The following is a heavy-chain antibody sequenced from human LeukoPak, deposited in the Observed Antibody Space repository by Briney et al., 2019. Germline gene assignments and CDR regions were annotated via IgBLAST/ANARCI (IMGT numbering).Heavy chain of an antibody. J-gene: IGHJ4*02. CDR2: IYPGDSDT. CDR1: GYSFTSYW. V-gene: IGHV5-51*01. Sequence: GESLKISCKGSGYSFTSYWIGWVRPMPGKGLEWMGIIYPGDSDTRYSPSFQGQVTISADKSISTAYLQWSSLKASDTAMYYCARLSGGYSYGYEAVIDYWGQGTLVTVSS. CDR3: ARLSGGYSYGYEAVIDY. D-gene: IGHD5-18*01.